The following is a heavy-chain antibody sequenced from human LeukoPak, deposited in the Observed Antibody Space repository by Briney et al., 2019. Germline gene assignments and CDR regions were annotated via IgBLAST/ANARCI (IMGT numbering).Heavy chain of an antibody. J-gene: IGHJ4*02. V-gene: IGHV3-23*01. D-gene: IGHD6-13*01. CDR1: GFTFSSYA. CDR3: AKDYRGVAAAGTLGYFDY. Sequence: PGGSLSLSCAASGFTFSSYAMSWVRQAPGKGLGWVSAISGSGGSTYYADSVKGRFTISRDNSKNTLYLQMNSLRAEDTAVYYCAKDYRGVAAAGTLGYFDYWGQGTLVTVSS. CDR2: ISGSGGST.